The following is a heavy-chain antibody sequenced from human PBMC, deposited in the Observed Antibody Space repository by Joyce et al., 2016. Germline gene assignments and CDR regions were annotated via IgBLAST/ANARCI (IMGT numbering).Heavy chain of an antibody. CDR2: SSTYNNNT. D-gene: IGHD3-22*01. CDR1: GYTFTSYG. CDR3: ARGPLITMIVVVSDAFDI. V-gene: IGHV1-18*01. Sequence: QVQLVQSGAEVKKPGASVKVSCKTSGYTFTSYGISWVRQAPGQGLEWMGWSSTYNNNTNYAQKFQGTVTMTTDTSTTTAFMELRSLRSDDTAVYFCARGPLITMIVVVSDAFDIWGQGTMVTVSS. J-gene: IGHJ3*02.